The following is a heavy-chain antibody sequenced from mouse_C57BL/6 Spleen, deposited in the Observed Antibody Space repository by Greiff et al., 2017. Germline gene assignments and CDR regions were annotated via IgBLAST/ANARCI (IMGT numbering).Heavy chain of an antibody. J-gene: IGHJ1*01. V-gene: IGHV5-9-1*02. CDR3: TRDTGSSSGYFDV. D-gene: IGHD1-1*01. Sequence: EVKVVESGEGLVKPGGSLKLSCAASGFTFSSYAMSWVRQTPEKRLEWVAYISSGGDYIYYADTVKGRFTISRDNARNTLYLQMSSLKSEDTAMYYCTRDTGSSSGYFDVWGPGTTVTVSS. CDR2: ISSGGDYI. CDR1: GFTFSSYA.